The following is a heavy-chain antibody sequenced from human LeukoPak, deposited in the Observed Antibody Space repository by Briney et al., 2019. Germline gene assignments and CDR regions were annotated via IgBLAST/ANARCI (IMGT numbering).Heavy chain of an antibody. CDR2: ISHDESNK. CDR3: ARVAILGYYMDV. Sequence: QPGRSLRLSCAASGFTFTSHAMYWVRQAPGKGLEWVAVISHDESNKYYVDSVKGRFTISRDNSKNTLYLRMNSLRHEDTAVYYCARVAILGYYMDVWGKGTTVTVSS. J-gene: IGHJ6*03. D-gene: IGHD3-3*02. V-gene: IGHV3-30*07. CDR1: GFTFTSHA.